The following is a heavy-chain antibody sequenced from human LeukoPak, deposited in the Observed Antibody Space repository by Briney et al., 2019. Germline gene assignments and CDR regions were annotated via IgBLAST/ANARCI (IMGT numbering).Heavy chain of an antibody. V-gene: IGHV4-4*02. CDR1: GGSISSSNW. J-gene: IGHJ4*02. D-gene: IGHD3-10*01. CDR2: IYHSGST. Sequence: SSETLSLTCAVSGGSISSSNWWSWVRQPPGKGLEWIGEIYHSGSTNYNPPLKSRVTISVDKSKNQFSLKLSSVTAADTAVYYCARDSPMVRGVMMYWGQGTLVTVSS. CDR3: ARDSPMVRGVMMY.